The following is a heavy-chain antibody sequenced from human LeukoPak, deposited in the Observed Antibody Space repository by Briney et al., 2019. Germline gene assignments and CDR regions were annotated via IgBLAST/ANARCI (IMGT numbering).Heavy chain of an antibody. CDR1: GFTFSSYA. D-gene: IGHD6-19*01. V-gene: IGHV3-23*01. CDR2: VSGSGGST. Sequence: GGSLRLSCAASGFTFSSYAMSWVRQAPGKGLKWVSAVSGSGGSTYYADSVKGRFTISRDNSKNTLSLEMNSLRAEHTAVYYCAKDLRGEQWLRRKCFAYWGQGPLVPVSS. J-gene: IGHJ4*02. CDR3: AKDLRGEQWLRRKCFAY.